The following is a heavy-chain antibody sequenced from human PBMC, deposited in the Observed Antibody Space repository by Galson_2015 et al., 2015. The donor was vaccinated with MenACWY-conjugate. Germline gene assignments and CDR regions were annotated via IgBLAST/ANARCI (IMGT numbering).Heavy chain of an antibody. Sequence: SLRLSCAASGFTFSSYAMHWVRQAPGKGLEWVAVISYDGSNKYYADSVKGRFTISRDNSKNTLYLQMNSLRAEDTAVYYCAKRKDSGSYYGYWGQGTLVTVSS. J-gene: IGHJ4*02. CDR1: GFTFSSYA. V-gene: IGHV3-30*04. CDR2: ISYDGSNK. CDR3: AKRKDSGSYYGY. D-gene: IGHD1-26*01.